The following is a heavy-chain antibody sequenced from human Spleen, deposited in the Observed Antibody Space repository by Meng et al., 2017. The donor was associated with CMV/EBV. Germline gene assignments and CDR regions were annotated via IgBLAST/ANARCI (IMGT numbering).Heavy chain of an antibody. V-gene: IGHV3-7*01. CDR2: IKRDGTEK. Sequence: GESLKISCVVSGFTFSSHWMNWVRQAPGKGLEWVANIKRDGTEKNYVDSVKGRFTISRDNAKNSLYLQMNSLRVEDTAVYYCVRGWALSYWGQGTLVTVSS. D-gene: IGHD1-26*01. J-gene: IGHJ4*02. CDR1: GFTFSSHW. CDR3: VRGWALSY.